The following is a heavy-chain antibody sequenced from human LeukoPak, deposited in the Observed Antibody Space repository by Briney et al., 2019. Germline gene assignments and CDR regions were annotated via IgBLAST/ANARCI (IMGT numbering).Heavy chain of an antibody. CDR2: IHNSGGT. D-gene: IGHD1-26*01. CDR3: VRDWEGFNFDI. CDR1: GGSVRSYY. Sequence: SETLSLTRTVPGGSVRSYYWSWIRQPPGEGLEWIAYIHNSGGTNYNPSLKSRVTISVDTSKNQFSLKLRSVTAADTAVYYCVRDWEGFNFDIWGQGTMVTVSS. J-gene: IGHJ3*02. V-gene: IGHV4-59*02.